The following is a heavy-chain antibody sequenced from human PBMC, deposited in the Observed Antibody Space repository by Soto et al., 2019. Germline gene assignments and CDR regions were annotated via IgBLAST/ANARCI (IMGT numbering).Heavy chain of an antibody. J-gene: IGHJ3*02. Sequence: QVQLQQWGAGLLKPSETLSLTCAVYGGFVSSGSYYWSWIRQPPGKGLEWIGEMSHSGGTHFTPSLKSRVTISVDTSKNQFSLKMSSGTAADTALYYCARVERGTATTVVDAFDIWGPGTMVTVSS. CDR3: ARVERGTATTVVDAFDI. CDR2: MSHSGGT. V-gene: IGHV4-34*01. CDR1: GGFVSSGSYY. D-gene: IGHD1-1*01.